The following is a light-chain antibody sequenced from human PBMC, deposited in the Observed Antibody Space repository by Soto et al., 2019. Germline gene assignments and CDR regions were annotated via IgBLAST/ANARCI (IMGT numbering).Light chain of an antibody. CDR3: ATWDRSLSVGV. CDR2: DTN. Sequence: QSVLTQPPSVSATPGQKVTISCSGSSSNFGGNSVSWYQQLPGTAPKLLVYDTNRLPSGIPDRFSGSKSGTSATLGITGLQTVDEADYYCATWDRSLSVGVFGTGTKLTVL. V-gene: IGLV1-51*01. J-gene: IGLJ1*01. CDR1: SSNFGGNS.